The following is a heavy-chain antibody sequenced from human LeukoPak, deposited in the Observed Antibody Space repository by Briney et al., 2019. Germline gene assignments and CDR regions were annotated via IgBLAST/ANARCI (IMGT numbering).Heavy chain of an antibody. J-gene: IGHJ4*02. D-gene: IGHD1-14*01. Sequence: SGGSLRPSCAASGLTFSSHWMYWVRQAPGKGLVWVSRINSDGSSTSYADSVKGRFTISRDNAKNTLYLQMNSLRAEDTAVYYCATEPRGIYYDYWGQGTLVTVSS. CDR2: INSDGSST. CDR3: ATEPRGIYYDY. V-gene: IGHV3-74*01. CDR1: GLTFSSHW.